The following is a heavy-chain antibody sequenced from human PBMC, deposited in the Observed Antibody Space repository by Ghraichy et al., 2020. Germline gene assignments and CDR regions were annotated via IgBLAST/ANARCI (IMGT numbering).Heavy chain of an antibody. V-gene: IGHV4-34*01. Sequence: SETLSLTCAVHGGSLSGYFWSCIRQSPGKGLEWIGEINHLGTTNYNPTLKSRVDMSVDTSKNQFSLRLISVTAADTALYYCARDPTADYGHNSNGISHSFDIWGQGTIVTVSS. J-gene: IGHJ3*02. D-gene: IGHD4-17*01. CDR1: GGSLSGYF. CDR2: INHLGTT. CDR3: ARDPTADYGHNSNGISHSFDI.